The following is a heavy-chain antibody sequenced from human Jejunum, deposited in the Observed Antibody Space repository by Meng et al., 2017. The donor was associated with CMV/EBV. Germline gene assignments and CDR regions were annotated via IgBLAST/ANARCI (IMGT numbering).Heavy chain of an antibody. CDR2: INSHSGAT. J-gene: IGHJ5*02. CDR3: LTYTSSSHSFGP. Sequence: ASGATPAADFRFWVRQAPGQGLEWMGWINSHSGATQYAQKFQGRVTMTRDTSISTVYMDLSSLRSDDTADYYCLTYTSSSHSFGPWGQGTLVTVSS. CDR1: GATPAADF. D-gene: IGHD6-6*01. V-gene: IGHV1-2*02.